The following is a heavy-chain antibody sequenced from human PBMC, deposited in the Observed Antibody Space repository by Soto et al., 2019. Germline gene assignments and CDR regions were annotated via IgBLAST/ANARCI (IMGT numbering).Heavy chain of an antibody. J-gene: IGHJ4*02. V-gene: IGHV3-66*01. D-gene: IGHD4-17*01. Sequence: EVRLVESGGGLVQPGGSLRLSCAASGFPVSDNHMNWVRQAPGKGLEWVSLIYISDSTYYADSVKGRFTISRDKAKNTLYLQMNSLRAEDTAVYYCARDPPGHDGASDYWGQGTLVTVSS. CDR1: GFPVSDNH. CDR3: ARDPPGHDGASDY. CDR2: IYISDST.